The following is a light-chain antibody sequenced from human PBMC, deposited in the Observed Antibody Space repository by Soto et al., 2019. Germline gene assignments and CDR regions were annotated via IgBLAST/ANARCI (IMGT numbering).Light chain of an antibody. CDR1: SSSIGAGYD. V-gene: IGLV1-40*01. J-gene: IGLJ1*01. Sequence: QSVLTQLPSLSGAPGQSVTISCTGSSSSIGAGYDVHWYQQLPGTAPKLLIYGNSNRPSGVPDRLSGSKSGTSASLAITGLQAEDEAEYYCQSYDSSLSGFYVFGTGTKVTV. CDR3: QSYDSSLSGFYV. CDR2: GNS.